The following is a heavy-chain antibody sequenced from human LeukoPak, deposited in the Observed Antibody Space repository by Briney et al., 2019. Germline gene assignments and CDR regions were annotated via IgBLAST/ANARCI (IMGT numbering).Heavy chain of an antibody. D-gene: IGHD2-15*01. J-gene: IGHJ3*02. CDR3: ARHFRTGGRSTDAFDI. CDR2: IYSSGST. V-gene: IGHV4-59*08. Sequence: SETLSLTCTVSGGSISSYYWSWIRQSPGKGLEWTGYIYSSGSTKYNPSLSGRVTISVDTSKNHFSLRLSSVTAPDTAVYYCARHFRTGGRSTDAFDIWGQGTMVTVSS. CDR1: GGSISSYY.